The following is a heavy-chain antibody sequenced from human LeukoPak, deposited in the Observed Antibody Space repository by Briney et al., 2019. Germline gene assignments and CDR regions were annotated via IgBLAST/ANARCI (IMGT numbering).Heavy chain of an antibody. CDR2: ISAYNGNT. V-gene: IGHV1-18*01. J-gene: IGHJ4*02. D-gene: IGHD6-13*01. CDR1: GGTFSSYA. CDR3: ARDERIAASSNFDY. Sequence: ASVKVSCKASGGTFSSYAISWVRQAPGQGLEWMGWISAYNGNTNYAQKLQGRVTMTTDTSTSTAYMELRSLRSDDTAVYYCARDERIAASSNFDYWGQGTLVTVSS.